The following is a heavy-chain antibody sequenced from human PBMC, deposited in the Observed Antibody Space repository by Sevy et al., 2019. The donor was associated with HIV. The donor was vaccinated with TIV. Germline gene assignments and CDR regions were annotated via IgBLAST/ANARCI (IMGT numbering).Heavy chain of an antibody. CDR3: AKDQNMLVVVAATLTQFGWFEY. J-gene: IGHJ4*02. CDR2: ISGSGGST. Sequence: GGSLRLSCAASGFTFSSYAMSWVRQAPGKGLEWVSAISGSGGSTYYADSVKGRFTISRDNSKNTLYLQMNSLRAEDTAVYYCAKDQNMLVVVAATLTQFGWFEYWGQGTLVTVSS. D-gene: IGHD2-15*01. V-gene: IGHV3-23*01. CDR1: GFTFSSYA.